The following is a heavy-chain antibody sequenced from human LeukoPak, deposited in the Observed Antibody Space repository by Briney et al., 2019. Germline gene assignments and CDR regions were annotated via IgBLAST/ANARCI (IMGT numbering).Heavy chain of an antibody. CDR3: ARTAEATGDEYDFKY. V-gene: IGHV4-38-2*01. CDR1: GSPISSGYY. J-gene: IGHJ4*02. CDR2: IFYSGNT. Sequence: SETLSLICAVSGSPISSGYYWGWIRPPPGKGLEWLGNIFYSGNTFQNPSLKSRVTLSVDASKNHFSLQLTSVTAADTAVYYCARTAEATGDEYDFKYWGQGILVTVSS. D-gene: IGHD3-3*01.